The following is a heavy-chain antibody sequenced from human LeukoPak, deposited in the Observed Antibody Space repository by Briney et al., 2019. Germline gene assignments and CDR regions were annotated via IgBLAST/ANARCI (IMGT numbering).Heavy chain of an antibody. CDR1: DGSISSSSYF. J-gene: IGHJ4*02. Sequence: PSETLSLTCTVSDGSISSSSYFWGWIRQPPGKGLEWIGTIYYSGSTYYNPSLKSRVTISVDTSKNQFSLKLSSVTAADTAVYYCARGVRGSTAAGTFDYWGQGTLVTVSS. D-gene: IGHD6-13*01. V-gene: IGHV4-39*07. CDR3: ARGVRGSTAAGTFDY. CDR2: IYYSGST.